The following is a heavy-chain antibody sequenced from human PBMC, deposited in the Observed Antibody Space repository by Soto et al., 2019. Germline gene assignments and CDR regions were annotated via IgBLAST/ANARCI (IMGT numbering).Heavy chain of an antibody. J-gene: IGHJ6*02. Sequence: QVQLVQSGAEVKKPGSSVKVSCKASGGTFSSYAISWVRQAPGQGLEWMGGIIPIPGTANYAQKFQGRVTITADESTSTAYMELSSLRSADTAVYYCARSQGSSTSLEIYYYYYSGMDVWGQGTTVTVSS. CDR3: ARSQGSSTSLEIYYYYYSGMDV. V-gene: IGHV1-69*01. D-gene: IGHD2-2*01. CDR2: IIPIPGTA. CDR1: GGTFSSYA.